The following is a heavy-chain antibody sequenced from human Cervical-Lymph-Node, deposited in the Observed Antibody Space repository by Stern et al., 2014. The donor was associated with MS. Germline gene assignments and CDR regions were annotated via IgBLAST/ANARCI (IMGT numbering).Heavy chain of an antibody. V-gene: IGHV3-21*01. J-gene: IGHJ6*02. CDR3: ATLWFGEIVGPFRYGMDV. D-gene: IGHD3-10*01. CDR2: ISRSSADI. Sequence: EVQLVQSGGGLVKPGGSLRLSCAASGFTFSDYSMNWVRQAPGKGLEWVSAISRSSADIYYADSVRGRFTISRDNAENSLYLQMNSLRVEDTAVYYCATLWFGEIVGPFRYGMDVWGQGTTVTVS. CDR1: GFTFSDYS.